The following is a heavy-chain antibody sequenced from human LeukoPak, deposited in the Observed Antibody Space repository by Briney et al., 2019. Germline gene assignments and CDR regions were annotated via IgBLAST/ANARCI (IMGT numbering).Heavy chain of an antibody. Sequence: GRSLRLSCAASGFTFSSYAMHWVRQAPGKGLEWVAVISYDGSNKYYADSVKGRFTISRDNSKNTLYLQMNSLRAEDTAVYYCARGVSHGPGYWGQGTLVTVSS. CDR3: ARGVSHGPGY. J-gene: IGHJ4*02. CDR1: GFTFSSYA. V-gene: IGHV3-30-3*01. CDR2: ISYDGSNK.